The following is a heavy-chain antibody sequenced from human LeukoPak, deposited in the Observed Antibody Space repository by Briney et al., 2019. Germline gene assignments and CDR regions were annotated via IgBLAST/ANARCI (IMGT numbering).Heavy chain of an antibody. CDR3: ARDISPITMVRGVIIPSDV. V-gene: IGHV1-18*01. D-gene: IGHD3-10*01. CDR1: GYTFTSYG. J-gene: IGHJ6*04. Sequence: ASVKVSRKASGYTFTSYGISWVRQAPGQGLEWMGWISAYNGNTNYAQKLQGRVTMTTDTSTSTAYMELRSLRSDDTAVYYCARDISPITMVRGVIIPSDVWGKGTTVTVSS. CDR2: ISAYNGNT.